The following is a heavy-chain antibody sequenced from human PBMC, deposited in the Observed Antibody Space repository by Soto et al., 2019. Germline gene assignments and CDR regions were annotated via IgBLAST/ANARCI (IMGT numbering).Heavy chain of an antibody. CDR3: AKSGVHDFWSCYYGVGGFDY. Sequence: EVQLLESGGGLVQPGGSLRLSCAASGFTFSSYAMSWVRQAPGKGLEWVSAISGSVGSTYYADSVKGRFTISRDNSKNTLYLQMNSLRAEDTAVYYCAKSGVHDFWSCYYGVGGFDYWGQGTLVTVSS. CDR1: GFTFSSYA. CDR2: ISGSVGST. J-gene: IGHJ4*02. D-gene: IGHD3-3*01. V-gene: IGHV3-23*01.